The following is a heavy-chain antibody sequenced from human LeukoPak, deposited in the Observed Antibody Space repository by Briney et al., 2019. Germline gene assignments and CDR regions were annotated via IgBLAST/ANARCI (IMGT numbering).Heavy chain of an antibody. D-gene: IGHD3-22*01. CDR3: AKVRYYDSSGYYFDY. Sequence: GGSLRLSCAASGFTFSSYAMSWVRQAPGKGLEWVSAISGSGGSTYYADSVKGRFTISRDSSKNTLYLQMNSLRAEDTAVYYCAKVRYYDSSGYYFDYWGQGTLVTVSS. J-gene: IGHJ4*02. CDR1: GFTFSSYA. V-gene: IGHV3-23*01. CDR2: ISGSGGST.